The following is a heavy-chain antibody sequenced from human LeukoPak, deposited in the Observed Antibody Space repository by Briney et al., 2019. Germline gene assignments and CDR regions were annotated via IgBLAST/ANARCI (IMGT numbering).Heavy chain of an antibody. D-gene: IGHD6-13*01. Sequence: SETLSLTCTVSGGSISSSSYYWGWIRQPPGKGLEWIGSIYYSGSTYYNPSLKSRVTISVDTSKNQFSLKLSSVTAADTAVYYCARDLHSSSWNTPFDYWGQGTLVTVSS. CDR2: IYYSGST. V-gene: IGHV4-39*02. CDR1: GGSISSSSYY. J-gene: IGHJ4*02. CDR3: ARDLHSSSWNTPFDY.